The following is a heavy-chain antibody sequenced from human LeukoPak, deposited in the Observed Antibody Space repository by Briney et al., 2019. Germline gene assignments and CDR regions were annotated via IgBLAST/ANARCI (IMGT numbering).Heavy chain of an antibody. CDR2: IYYSGST. Sequence: SETLSLTCTVSGGSISSSSYYWGWIRQPPGKGLEWIGSIYYSGSTYYNPSLKSRVTISVDTSKNQFSLKLSSVTAADTAVYHCARTNTDITMVRGVINYYGMDVWGQGTTVTVSS. J-gene: IGHJ6*02. D-gene: IGHD3-10*01. CDR3: ARTNTDITMVRGVINYYGMDV. V-gene: IGHV4-39*01. CDR1: GGSISSSSYY.